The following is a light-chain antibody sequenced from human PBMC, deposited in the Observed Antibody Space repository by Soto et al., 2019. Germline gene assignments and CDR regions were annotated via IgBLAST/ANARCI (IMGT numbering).Light chain of an antibody. Sequence: IVLTQSPGTLSLSPGERDTLSCRASQSLSGGYLAWFQQKPGQTPRLLIYSASNRATGIPDRFSGSGSGTDFTLTISRLEPEDFVVYYCQQNGSLPITFGEGTGLEIK. CDR2: SAS. V-gene: IGKV3-20*01. CDR3: QQNGSLPIT. CDR1: QSLSGGY. J-gene: IGKJ5*01.